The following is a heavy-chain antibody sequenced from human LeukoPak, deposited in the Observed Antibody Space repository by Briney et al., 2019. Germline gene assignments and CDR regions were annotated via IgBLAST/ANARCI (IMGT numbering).Heavy chain of an antibody. D-gene: IGHD3-22*01. CDR1: GYSISSGYY. CDR2: IYHSGST. CDR3: ARRGYYYDSSGNNWFDP. Sequence: SETLSLTCAVSGYSISSGYYWGWIRQPPGKGLEWIGSIYHSGSTYYNPSLKSRVTISVDTSKSQFSLKLSSVTAADTAVYYCARRGYYYDSSGNNWFDPWGQGTLVTASS. V-gene: IGHV4-38-2*01. J-gene: IGHJ5*02.